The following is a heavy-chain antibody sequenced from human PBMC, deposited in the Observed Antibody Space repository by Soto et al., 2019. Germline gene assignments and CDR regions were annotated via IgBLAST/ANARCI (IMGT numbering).Heavy chain of an antibody. Sequence: QVQLVQSGAEVKEPGSSVKVSCKASVEFFSNYGISWVRQAPGQGLEWMGGIIPIFGTISYAEKFQGRVTITADESTNTVYMELRSLRSVDTALYYCARVFPDGWVEPGVVRGYLDTWGRGTLVTVSS. CDR1: VEFFSNYG. CDR3: ARVFPDGWVEPGVVRGYLDT. D-gene: IGHD3-3*01. V-gene: IGHV1-69*01. CDR2: IIPIFGTI. J-gene: IGHJ4*02.